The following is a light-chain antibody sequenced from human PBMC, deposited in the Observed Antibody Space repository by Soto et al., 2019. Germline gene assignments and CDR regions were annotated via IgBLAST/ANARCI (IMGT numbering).Light chain of an antibody. J-gene: IGLJ2*01. CDR3: QSYDSSLSVV. CDR1: SSNIGAGYE. V-gene: IGLV1-40*01. CDR2: GNS. Sequence: QSVLTQPPSVSGAPGQRVTISCTGSSSNIGAGYEVHWYQQLPGTAPKLHIYGNSNRPSGIPDRFSGSKSGTSASLAITGLQAEDEADYYCQSYDSSLSVVFGGRTKLTVL.